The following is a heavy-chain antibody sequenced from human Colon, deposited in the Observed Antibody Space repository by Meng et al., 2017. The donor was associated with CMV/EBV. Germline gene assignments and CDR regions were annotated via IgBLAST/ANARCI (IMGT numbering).Heavy chain of an antibody. CDR1: GFAFSAYW. V-gene: IGHV3-74*01. CDR2: INHDGSYI. CDR3: TKGQDDFWNGSPLDF. D-gene: IGHD3-3*01. Sequence: GESLKISCAASGFAFSAYWMHWARQAPGKGLVWVSRINHDGSYIIYADSVKGRFTISRDNSRNTLYLQINSLRAEDTAIYYCTKGQDDFWNGSPLDFWGQGTTVTVSS. J-gene: IGHJ6*02.